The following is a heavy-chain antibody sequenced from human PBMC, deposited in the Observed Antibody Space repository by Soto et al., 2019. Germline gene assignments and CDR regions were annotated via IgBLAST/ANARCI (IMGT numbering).Heavy chain of an antibody. CDR3: ARETVVVVAAGGFDP. CDR1: GYTFTSYG. Sequence: ASVKVSCKASGYTFTSYGISWVRQAPGQGLEWMGWISAYNGNTNYAQKLQGRVTMTTDTSTSTAYMELRSLRSDDTAVYYCARETVVVVAAGGFDPWGQGTLVTVSS. J-gene: IGHJ5*02. V-gene: IGHV1-18*04. D-gene: IGHD2-15*01. CDR2: ISAYNGNT.